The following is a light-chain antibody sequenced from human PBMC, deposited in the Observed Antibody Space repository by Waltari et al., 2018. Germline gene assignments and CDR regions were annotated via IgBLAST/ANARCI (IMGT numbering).Light chain of an antibody. J-gene: IGKJ4*01. Sequence: EMVLTQSPVILSLSPGERAALSCRASQNIGSQLAWSQQRPGQAPRLLIDDVSNRVTGIPARFSGSGSGTDFTLTISGLAPEDTAVYYCQQRDSWPLTFGGGTKVEI. CDR2: DVS. V-gene: IGKV3-11*01. CDR1: QNIGSQ. CDR3: QQRDSWPLT.